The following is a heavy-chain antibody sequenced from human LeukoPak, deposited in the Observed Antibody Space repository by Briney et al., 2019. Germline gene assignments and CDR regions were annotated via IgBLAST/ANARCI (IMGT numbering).Heavy chain of an antibody. V-gene: IGHV1-69*13. CDR3: ARVSSSWYGETGDY. J-gene: IGHJ4*02. CDR2: IIPIFGTA. D-gene: IGHD6-13*01. CDR1: GGTFSSYA. Sequence: GASVKVSCKASGGTFSSYAISWVRQAPGQGLEWMGGIIPIFGTANYAQKFQGRVTITADESTSTAYMELSSLRSEDTAVYYCARVSSSWYGETGDYWGQGTLVTVSS.